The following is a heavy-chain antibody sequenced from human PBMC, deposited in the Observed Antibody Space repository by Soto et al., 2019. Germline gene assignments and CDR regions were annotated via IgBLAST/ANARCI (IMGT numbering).Heavy chain of an antibody. CDR1: GFSLSTSGVG. J-gene: IGHJ4*02. Sequence: QITLKESGPTLVKPTQTLTLTCTFSGFSLSTSGVGVGWIRQPPGKALEWLALIYWDDDKRYSPSLKSRLTITKDTPKNQVVLTMTNMDPVDTATYYCAHFPHYCSGGSCYSYYFDYWGQGTLVTVSS. D-gene: IGHD2-15*01. V-gene: IGHV2-5*02. CDR3: AHFPHYCSGGSCYSYYFDY. CDR2: IYWDDDK.